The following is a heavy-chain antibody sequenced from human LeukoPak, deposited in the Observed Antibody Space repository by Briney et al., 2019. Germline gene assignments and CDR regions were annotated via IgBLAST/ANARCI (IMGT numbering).Heavy chain of an antibody. CDR3: ARDEYYYDSSGYYEVYYYGMDV. J-gene: IGHJ6*02. V-gene: IGHV3-21*01. CDR1: GFTFSSYS. CDR2: ISSSSSYI. D-gene: IGHD3-22*01. Sequence: GGSLRLSCAASGFTFSSYSMNWVRQAPGKGLEWVSSISSSSSYIYYADSVKGRFTISRDNAKNSLYLQMNSLRAEDTAVYYCARDEYYYDSSGYYEVYYYGMDVRGQGTTVTVSS.